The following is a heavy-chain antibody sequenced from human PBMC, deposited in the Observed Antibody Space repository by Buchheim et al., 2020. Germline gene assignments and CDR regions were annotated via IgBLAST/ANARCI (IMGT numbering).Heavy chain of an antibody. CDR1: GDSISSYY. J-gene: IGHJ6*02. CDR3: ARRDGSAAMGPYYYYGMDV. Sequence: QVQLQESGPGLVKPSETLSLTCTVSGDSISSYYWSWIRQPPGKGLEWIGYIYYSGTTNYNPSLKSRVTISADTSKNQFSLKLSSGTAAETAVYYCARRDGSAAMGPYYYYGMDVWGQGTT. V-gene: IGHV4-59*01. D-gene: IGHD5-18*01. CDR2: IYYSGTT.